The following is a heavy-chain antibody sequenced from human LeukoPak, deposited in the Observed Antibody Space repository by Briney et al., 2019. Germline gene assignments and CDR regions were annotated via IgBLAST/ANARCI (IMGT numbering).Heavy chain of an antibody. V-gene: IGHV4-39*01. CDR2: IYYSGST. Sequence: SETLSLTCTVSGGSISSSSYYWGWIRQPPGKGLEWIGSIYYSGSTYYNPSLKSRVTISVDTSKNQFSLKLSSVTAADTAVYYRARLGLVGATDIWGQGTLVTVSS. D-gene: IGHD1-26*01. CDR3: ARLGLVGATDI. J-gene: IGHJ4*02. CDR1: GGSISSSSYY.